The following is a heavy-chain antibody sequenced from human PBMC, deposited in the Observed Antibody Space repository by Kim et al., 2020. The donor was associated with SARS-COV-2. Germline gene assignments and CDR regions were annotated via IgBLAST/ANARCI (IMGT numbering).Heavy chain of an antibody. V-gene: IGHV3-48*02. Sequence: GGSLRLSCAASGFTFSSYSMNWVRQAPGKGLEWVSYISSSGSTIYYADSVKGRFTISRDNAKNSLYLQMNSLRDEDTAVYYCARDARYNWNEANEDYFDYWGQGTLVTVSS. D-gene: IGHD1-20*01. CDR2: ISSSGSTI. J-gene: IGHJ4*02. CDR1: GFTFSSYS. CDR3: ARDARYNWNEANEDYFDY.